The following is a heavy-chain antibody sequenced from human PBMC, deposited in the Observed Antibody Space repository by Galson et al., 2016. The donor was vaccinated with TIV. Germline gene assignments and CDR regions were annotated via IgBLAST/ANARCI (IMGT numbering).Heavy chain of an antibody. CDR2: IGGTGGST. V-gene: IGHV3-23*01. Sequence: SLRLSCAASGFRFNSYAMNWVRQAPGKGLEWVSSIGGTGGSTYYADSVKGRFTISRDSYKDTVYLQMNSLRAEDTAIYFCAKDRQWIPSSLAYWGQGILVIVSS. CDR3: AKDRQWIPSSLAY. J-gene: IGHJ4*02. CDR1: GFRFNSYA. D-gene: IGHD5-18*01.